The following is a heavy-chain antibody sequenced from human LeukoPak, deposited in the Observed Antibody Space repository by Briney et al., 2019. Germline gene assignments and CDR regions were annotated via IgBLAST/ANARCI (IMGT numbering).Heavy chain of an antibody. CDR1: GGSFSGYY. D-gene: IGHD1-26*01. V-gene: IGHV4-34*01. CDR2: INHSGST. Sequence: SETLSLTCAVYGGSFSGYYWSWIRQPPGKGLEWIGEINHSGSTNYNPSLKSRVTISVDTSKNQFSLKLSSVTAADTAVYYCARDTPTTPFDPWGQGTLVTVSS. CDR3: ARDTPTTPFDP. J-gene: IGHJ5*02.